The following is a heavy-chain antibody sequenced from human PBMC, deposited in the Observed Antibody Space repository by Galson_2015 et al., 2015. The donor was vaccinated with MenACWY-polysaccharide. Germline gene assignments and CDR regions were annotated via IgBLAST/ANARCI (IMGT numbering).Heavy chain of an antibody. CDR3: ARVGKYSGSFYILY. J-gene: IGHJ4*02. D-gene: IGHD1-26*01. CDR1: DYSIRSGYF. Sequence: TLSLPCAVSDYSIRSGYFWGWIRQPPGKGLEWIASIFHSGTTYYNPSLKSRVTISVDTSKNQFSLKLRSVTAADTAVYYCARVGKYSGSFYILYWGQGTLVTVSS. V-gene: IGHV4-38-2*01. CDR2: IFHSGTT.